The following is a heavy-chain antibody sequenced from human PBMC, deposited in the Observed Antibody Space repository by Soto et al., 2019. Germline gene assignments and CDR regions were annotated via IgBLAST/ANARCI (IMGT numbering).Heavy chain of an antibody. D-gene: IGHD5-12*01. CDR2: IYSGGST. J-gene: IGHJ4*02. CDR1: GFTVSSNY. V-gene: IGHV3-53*01. CDR3: ARQRWLQFHFDY. Sequence: EVQLVESGGGLIQPGGSLRLSCAASGFTVSSNYMSWVRQAPGKGLEWVSVIYSGGSTYYADSVKGRFTISRDNSKNTLYLQMNGLRAEDTAVYYCARQRWLQFHFDYWGQGTLVTVSS.